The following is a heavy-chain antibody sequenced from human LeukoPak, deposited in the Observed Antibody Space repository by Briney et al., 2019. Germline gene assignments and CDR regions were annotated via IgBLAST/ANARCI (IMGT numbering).Heavy chain of an antibody. J-gene: IGHJ5*02. CDR3: ASYYGHYTRNWMDT. CDR2: IHPNSGDT. V-gene: IGHV1-2*02. CDR1: GYTFTDYY. Sequence: GASVKVSCKASGYTFTDYYMHWVRQARGQGLEWMGWIHPNSGDTKSAQRFQGRVTMTRDTSISTAYMELTRLTSDDTAVYYCASYYGHYTRNWMDTWGQGTLVTVSS. D-gene: IGHD4-17*01.